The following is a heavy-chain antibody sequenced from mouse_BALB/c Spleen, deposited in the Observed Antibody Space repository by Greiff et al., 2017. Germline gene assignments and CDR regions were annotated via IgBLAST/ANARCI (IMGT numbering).Heavy chain of an antibody. V-gene: IGHV1-19*01. CDR3: AREDGNYGY. D-gene: IGHD2-1*01. CDR2: VNPYNGGT. Sequence: VQLQQSGPELVKPGASVKMSCKASGYTFTDYYMDWVKQSHGESFEWIGRVNPYNGGTSYNQKFKGKATLTVDKSSSTAYMELNSLTSEDSAVYYCAREDGNYGYWGQGTTLTVSS. CDR1: GYTFTDYY. J-gene: IGHJ2*01.